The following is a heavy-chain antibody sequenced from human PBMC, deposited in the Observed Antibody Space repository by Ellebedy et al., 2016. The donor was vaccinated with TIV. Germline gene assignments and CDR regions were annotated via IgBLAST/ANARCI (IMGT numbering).Heavy chain of an antibody. D-gene: IGHD6-13*01. V-gene: IGHV3-30*03. J-gene: IGHJ3*02. CDR1: GFTFSSYG. Sequence: PGGSLRLSCAASGFTFSSYGMHWVRKAPGKGLEWLEVISYDGSNKYYADSVKGRFPISRDNSKNTLYLQMNSLRAEDTAVFYCARGCSSSWYYASDIWGQGTMVTVSS. CDR3: ARGCSSSWYYASDI. CDR2: ISYDGSNK.